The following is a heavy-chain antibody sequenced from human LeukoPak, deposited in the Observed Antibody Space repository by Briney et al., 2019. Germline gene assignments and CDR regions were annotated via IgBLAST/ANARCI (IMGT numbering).Heavy chain of an antibody. CDR3: ARDEILPGTTHY. J-gene: IGHJ4*02. D-gene: IGHD1-1*01. CDR1: GGTFSSYA. Sequence: SVKVSCKASGGTFSSYAISWVRQAPGKGLEWMGGIIPIFGTANYAQKFQGRVTITADESTSTAYMELSSLRSEDTAVYYCARDEILPGTTHYWGQGTLVTVSS. V-gene: IGHV1-69*01. CDR2: IIPIFGTA.